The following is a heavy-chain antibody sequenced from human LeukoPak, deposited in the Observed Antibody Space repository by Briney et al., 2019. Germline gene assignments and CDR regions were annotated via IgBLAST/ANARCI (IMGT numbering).Heavy chain of an antibody. V-gene: IGHV1-69*13. CDR3: ARKRGYSGYDYGY. D-gene: IGHD5-12*01. J-gene: IGHJ4*02. CDR1: GGTFSSYA. Sequence: RSSVKVSCKASGGTFSSYAISWVRQAPGHGLEWMGGIIPIFGTANYAQKFQGRVTITADESTSTAYMELSSLRSEDTAVYYCARKRGYSGYDYGYWGQGTLVTVSS. CDR2: IIPIFGTA.